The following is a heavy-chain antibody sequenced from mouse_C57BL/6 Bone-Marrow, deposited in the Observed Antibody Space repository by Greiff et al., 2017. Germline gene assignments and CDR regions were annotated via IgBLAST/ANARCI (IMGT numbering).Heavy chain of an antibody. CDR1: GYTFTSYT. J-gene: IGHJ2*01. V-gene: IGHV1-4*01. Sequence: VQLQQSGAELARPGASVKMSCKASGYTFTSYTMHWVKQRPGQGLEWIGYINPSSGYTKYKQKFKDKATLTADKSSSTAYMQLSSLTSEDSAVYYCAQRGYFDYWGQGTTLTVSS. CDR3: AQRGYFDY. CDR2: INPSSGYT.